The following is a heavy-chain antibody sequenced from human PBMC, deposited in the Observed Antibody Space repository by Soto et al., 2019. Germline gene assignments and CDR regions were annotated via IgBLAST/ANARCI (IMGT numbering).Heavy chain of an antibody. J-gene: IGHJ4*02. CDR1: GYTFTGYY. CDR2: INPDSGGT. Sequence: QVQLVQSGAEVKKPGASVKVSCKASGYTFTGYYMHWVRQAPGQGLEWMGWINPDSGGTNFAQKFQGWVTITRDTSVSAAYMELSRLRSDDTAVYYCASGKGIAAPWVFDYWGQGTLVTVSS. V-gene: IGHV1-2*04. D-gene: IGHD6-13*01. CDR3: ASGKGIAAPWVFDY.